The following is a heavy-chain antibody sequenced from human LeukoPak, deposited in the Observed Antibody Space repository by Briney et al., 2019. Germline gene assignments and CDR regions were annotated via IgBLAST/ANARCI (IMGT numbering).Heavy chain of an antibody. CDR3: GKVRFLDWGGGLYQIEL. CDR2: ISGSGYTT. V-gene: IGHV3-23*01. D-gene: IGHD3/OR15-3a*01. CDR1: GFTFSSFA. J-gene: IGHJ5*02. Sequence: GGSLRLSCVASGFTFSSFAINWVRQAPGKGLEWVSGISGSGYTTYYADSVRGRFSISRANSRNTLSLQMSSLRAEDTAVYYCGKVRFLDWGGGLYQIELWGRGTRVILPS.